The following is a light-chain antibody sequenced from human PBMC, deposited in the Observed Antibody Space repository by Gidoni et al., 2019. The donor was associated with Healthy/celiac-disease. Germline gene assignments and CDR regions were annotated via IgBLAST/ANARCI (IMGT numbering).Light chain of an antibody. CDR3: QSADSSGTYPYWV. CDR1: ALPKQY. J-gene: IGLJ3*02. Sequence: SSELTQPPSVSVSPGPTARTTCSGDALPKQYAYWYQQKPGQAPVLVIYKDSERPPGIPERFSGSSSGTTVTVTISGVQAEDEADYYCQSADSSGTYPYWVFGGGTKLTVL. V-gene: IGLV3-25*03. CDR2: KDS.